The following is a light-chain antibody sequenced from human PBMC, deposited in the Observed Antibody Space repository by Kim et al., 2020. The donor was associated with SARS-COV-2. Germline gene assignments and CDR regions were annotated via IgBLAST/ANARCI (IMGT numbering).Light chain of an antibody. Sequence: PGERANRNCRASQSVNRNYLGWYQQKPGQAPRLLIYGASSRATGIPDRFSGRGSGTDFTLTISRLEPDDFAVYYCQQYGYSPLNFGGGTKVDIK. CDR2: GAS. CDR3: QQYGYSPLN. V-gene: IGKV3-20*01. CDR1: QSVNRNY. J-gene: IGKJ4*01.